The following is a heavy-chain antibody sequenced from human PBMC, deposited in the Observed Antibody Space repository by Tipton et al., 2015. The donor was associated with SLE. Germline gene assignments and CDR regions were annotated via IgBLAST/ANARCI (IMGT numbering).Heavy chain of an antibody. D-gene: IGHD6-19*01. CDR2: ISGGGDST. CDR1: GYSFSDYW. J-gene: IGHJ3*02. V-gene: IGHV3-23*04. Sequence: QLVQSGAEVKKPGESLKISCQGSGYSFSDYWVAWVRQAPGKGLEWVSVISGGGDSTYHADSVKGRFTISRDNSKDRLYLQMNSLRVEDTAVYYCAKVLGIHGGWFDAFDIWGQGTMVTVSS. CDR3: AKVLGIHGGWFDAFDI.